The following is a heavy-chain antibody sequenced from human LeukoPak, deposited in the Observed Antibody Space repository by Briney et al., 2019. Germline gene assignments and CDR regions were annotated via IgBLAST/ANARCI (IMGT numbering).Heavy chain of an antibody. J-gene: IGHJ4*02. D-gene: IGHD1-26*01. CDR2: ISYDGSNK. CDR3: AKGLYSGSRNPFDY. Sequence: GGSLRLSCAASGFTFSSYAMHWVRQAPGKGLEWVAVISYDGSNKYYADSVKGRFTISRDNPKNTLYLQMNSLRAEDTAVYYCAKGLYSGSRNPFDYWGQGTLVTVSS. V-gene: IGHV3-30-3*01. CDR1: GFTFSSYA.